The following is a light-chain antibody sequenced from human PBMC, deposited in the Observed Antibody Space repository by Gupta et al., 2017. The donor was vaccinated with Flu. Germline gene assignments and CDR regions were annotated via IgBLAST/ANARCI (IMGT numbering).Light chain of an antibody. V-gene: IGLV2-8*01. CDR3: SSDAGSNNFVV. J-gene: IGLJ2*01. CDR2: EVN. CDR1: SSDVGNYDY. Sequence: VTITCTGTSSDVGNYDYVSCYQQHTAQAPKLMIYEVNKRPSGIPDRFSGSKSGTTASVTFAGLQAEEEADYYCSSDAGSNNFVVFGGGTKLTVL.